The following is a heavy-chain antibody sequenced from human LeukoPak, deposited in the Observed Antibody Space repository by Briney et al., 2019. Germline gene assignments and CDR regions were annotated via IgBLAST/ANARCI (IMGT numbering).Heavy chain of an antibody. Sequence: GGSLRLSCAASGFTFSSYGMHWVRQAPGRGLEWVSYISSRSSTIYYADSVQGRLTISRNNAKNSLYLQMNSLRDEDTAVYYCASGEGYFDYWGQGTLVTVSS. CDR2: ISSRSSTI. J-gene: IGHJ4*02. CDR1: GFTFSSYG. CDR3: ASGEGYFDY. V-gene: IGHV3-48*02.